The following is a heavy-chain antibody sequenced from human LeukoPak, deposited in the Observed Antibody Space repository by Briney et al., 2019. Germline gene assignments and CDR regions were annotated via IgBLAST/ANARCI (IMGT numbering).Heavy chain of an antibody. V-gene: IGHV1-46*01. CDR1: GYTFIDYY. Sequence: ASVKVSCKASGYTFIDYYIHWVRQAPGQGLEWMGIIIPSGGRATYAQKFQGGVTVTRDTSTSTVYMELSSLRSDDTAVYYCARAQTGNRFDYWGQGTLVTVSS. J-gene: IGHJ4*02. CDR2: IIPSGGRA. CDR3: ARAQTGNRFDY. D-gene: IGHD7-27*01.